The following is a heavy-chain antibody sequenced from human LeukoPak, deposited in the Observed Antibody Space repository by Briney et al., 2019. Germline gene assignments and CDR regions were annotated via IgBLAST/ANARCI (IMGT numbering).Heavy chain of an antibody. Sequence: SQTLSLTCAISGDSVSRNTVAWNWIRQSPSRGLEWLGRTYYRSQWYSDYAESVKGRITINPDTSKNQFSLQPNSVTPEDTAVYYCARYQVSQGRETTPFDYWGQGTLVTVSS. CDR1: GDSVSRNTVA. CDR3: ARYQVSQGRETTPFDY. J-gene: IGHJ4*02. D-gene: IGHD1-14*01. CDR2: TYYRSQWYS. V-gene: IGHV6-1*01.